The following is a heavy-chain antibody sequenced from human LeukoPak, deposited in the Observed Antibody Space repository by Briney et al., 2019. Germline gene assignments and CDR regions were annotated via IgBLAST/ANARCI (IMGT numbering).Heavy chain of an antibody. CDR3: ASSSGYYYVADY. J-gene: IGHJ4*02. CDR1: GCTFTGYY. Sequence: GASVKVSCKASGCTFTGYYMHWVRQAPGQGLEWMGRLNPNSGGTNYAQKFQGRVTMTRDTSISTAYMELSRLRSDDTAVYYCASSSGYYYVADYWGQGTLVTVSS. V-gene: IGHV1-2*06. CDR2: LNPNSGGT. D-gene: IGHD3-22*01.